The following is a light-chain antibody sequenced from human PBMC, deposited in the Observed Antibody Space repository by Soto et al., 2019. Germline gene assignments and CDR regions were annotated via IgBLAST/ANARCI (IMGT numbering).Light chain of an antibody. Sequence: QSALTQPASVSGSPGQSITISCTGTSSEVGGYNYVSWYQQHPGKAPKLMIYDVSNRPSGVSNRFSGSKSGKTASLTIFGLQAEDEADYYCSSYTSSSTLFVFGTGTRSPS. CDR1: SSEVGGYNY. CDR2: DVS. V-gene: IGLV2-14*01. J-gene: IGLJ1*01. CDR3: SSYTSSSTLFV.